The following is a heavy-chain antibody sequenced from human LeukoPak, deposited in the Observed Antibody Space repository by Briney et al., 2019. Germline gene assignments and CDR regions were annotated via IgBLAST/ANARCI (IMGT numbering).Heavy chain of an antibody. J-gene: IGHJ4*02. CDR2: ISPADSYT. Sequence: GESLKISCTGSGCRFTNYWIGWVRQMSGKGLEWIGIISPADSYTKYSPSFQGQVTISADKSISTAYLQWSSLKASDTAMYYCARRVWSGYYILDYWGQGTLVTVSS. V-gene: IGHV5-51*01. CDR1: GCRFTNYW. D-gene: IGHD3-3*01. CDR3: ARRVWSGYYILDY.